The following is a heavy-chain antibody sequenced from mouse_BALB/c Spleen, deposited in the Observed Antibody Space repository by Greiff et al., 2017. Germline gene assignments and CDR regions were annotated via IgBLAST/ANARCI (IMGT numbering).Heavy chain of an antibody. Sequence: EVKVEESGGGLVQPGGSMKLSCVASGFTFSNYWMNWVRQSPEKGLEWVAEIRLKSNNYATHYAESVKGRFTISRDDSKSSVYLQMNNLRAEDTGIYYCTRYYYAYAMDYWGQGTSVTVSS. D-gene: IGHD1-1*01. CDR2: IRLKSNNYAT. CDR1: GFTFSNYW. J-gene: IGHJ4*01. V-gene: IGHV6-6*02. CDR3: TRYYYAYAMDY.